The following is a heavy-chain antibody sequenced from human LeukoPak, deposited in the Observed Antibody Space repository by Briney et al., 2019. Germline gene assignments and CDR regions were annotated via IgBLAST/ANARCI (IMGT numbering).Heavy chain of an antibody. D-gene: IGHD6-19*01. CDR1: GGSISSSSYY. J-gene: IGHJ4*02. CDR3: ARQRYSSGWYIDC. V-gene: IGHV4-39*01. Sequence: PSETLSLTCTVSGGSISSSSYYWGWIRQPPGKGLEWIGSIYFSGNTYYNPSLKSRVNISVDTSKNQFSLKLSSVTAADTAVYYCARQRYSSGWYIDCWGQGTVVTVSS. CDR2: IYFSGNT.